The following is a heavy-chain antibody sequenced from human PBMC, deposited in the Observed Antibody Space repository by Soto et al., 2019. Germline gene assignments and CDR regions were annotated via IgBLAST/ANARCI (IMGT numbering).Heavy chain of an antibody. CDR2: INPSGGST. J-gene: IGHJ4*02. Sequence: QVQLVQSGAEVKKPGASVKVSCKASGYTFTSYYMHWVRQAPGQGLEWMGIINPSGGSTSYAQKCQGRVXXTXDXYTRTVDMELSSLRSEDTAVXYWXXTXXXXXXXFDYWGQGTLVTVSS. D-gene: IGHD3-10*01. CDR1: GYTFTSYY. V-gene: IGHV1-46*01. CDR3: XXTXXXXXXXFDY.